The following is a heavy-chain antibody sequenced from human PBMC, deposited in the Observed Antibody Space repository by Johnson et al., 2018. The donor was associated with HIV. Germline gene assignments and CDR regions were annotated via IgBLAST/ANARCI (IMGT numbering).Heavy chain of an antibody. CDR2: IWYDGSNK. CDR1: RFTFSSYG. CDR3: ARDRGGPVRDDAFDI. D-gene: IGHD3-10*01. J-gene: IGHJ3*02. Sequence: QVQLVESGGGVLQPGRSLRLSCAASRFTFSSYGMHWVRQAPGKGLEWVAVIWYDGSNKYYADSVQGRFTISRDNSKNTLYLQMNSLRAEDTAVYYCARDRGGPVRDDAFDIWGQGTMVTVSS. V-gene: IGHV3-33*01.